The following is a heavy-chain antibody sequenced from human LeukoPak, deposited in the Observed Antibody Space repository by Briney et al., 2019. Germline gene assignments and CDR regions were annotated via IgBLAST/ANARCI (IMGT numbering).Heavy chain of an antibody. CDR1: GFTFSSYA. D-gene: IGHD3-22*01. CDR3: ARVDSKDY. CDR2: ISYDGSNK. J-gene: IGHJ4*02. Sequence: GRSLRLSCAASGFTFSSYAMHWVRQAPGKGLEWVAVISYDGSNKYYADSVKGRFTISRDNSKNTLYLQMNSLRAEDTAVYYCARVDSKDYWGQGTLVTVSS. V-gene: IGHV3-30*04.